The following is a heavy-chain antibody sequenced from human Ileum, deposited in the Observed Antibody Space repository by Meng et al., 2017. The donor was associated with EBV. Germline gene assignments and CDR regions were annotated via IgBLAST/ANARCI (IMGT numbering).Heavy chain of an antibody. CDR2: AIPVFGTP. D-gene: IGHD3-10*01. V-gene: IGHV1-69*13. CDR1: GGTFTNYA. Sequence: QEQLVQSGAEVKKPGASVKVSCKASGGTFTNYAINWVRQAPGQGLEWMGGAIPVFGTPNYAQKFQGRVTITADESTNTAYMELYSLRSEDTAVYYCARDQAMIRYWGQGTLVTVSS. J-gene: IGHJ4*02. CDR3: ARDQAMIRY.